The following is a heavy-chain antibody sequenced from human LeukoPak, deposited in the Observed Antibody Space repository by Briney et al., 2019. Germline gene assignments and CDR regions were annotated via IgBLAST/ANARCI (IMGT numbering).Heavy chain of an antibody. J-gene: IGHJ6*03. CDR1: GGSISSYY. Sequence: SETLSLTCTVSGGSISSYYWGWIRQPPGKGLEWIGIIYYSGSTYSNPSLRSRVTISVDTSKNQFSLKLSSVTAADTAVYYCASFYCSGGSCYQYYYYYYMDVWGKGTTVTISS. CDR2: IYYSGST. CDR3: ASFYCSGGSCYQYYYYYYMDV. D-gene: IGHD2-15*01. V-gene: IGHV4-39*01.